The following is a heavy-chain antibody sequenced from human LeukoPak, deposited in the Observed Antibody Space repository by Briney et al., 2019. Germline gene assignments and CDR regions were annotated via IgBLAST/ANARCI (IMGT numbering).Heavy chain of an antibody. CDR1: GITFGNNW. Sequence: GGSLRLSCAASGITFGNNWMHWVRQGPGKGLVWISRINGDGGGATYADSVKGRFTVSRDNAKNTLYLQMNSLRAEGTAVYYCARDVPHNWFDTWGQGTLVTVSS. CDR2: INGDGGGA. J-gene: IGHJ5*02. CDR3: ARDVPHNWFDT. V-gene: IGHV3-74*01.